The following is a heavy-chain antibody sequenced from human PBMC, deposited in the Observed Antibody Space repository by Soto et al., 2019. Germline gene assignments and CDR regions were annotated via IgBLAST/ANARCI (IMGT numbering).Heavy chain of an antibody. CDR3: ARDLGGPDY. V-gene: IGHV3-74*03. CDR2: LSSDGFGA. D-gene: IGHD3-16*01. CDR1: GFSLSPYW. J-gene: IGHJ4*02. Sequence: GGSLRLSCAASGFSLSPYWMRWVRQVPGRGLEWVARLSSDGFGAAYADSVKGRFFISRDIARNTLSLQMNSLRADDTAVYYCARDLGGPDYWGRGTSVTVSS.